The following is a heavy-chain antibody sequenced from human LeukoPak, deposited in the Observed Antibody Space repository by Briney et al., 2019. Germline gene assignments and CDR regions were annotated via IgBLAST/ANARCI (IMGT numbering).Heavy chain of an antibody. CDR3: ARLGGVVFYYFDY. CDR2: IYYSGST. Sequence: PSETLPLTCTVSGGSISSSSYYWGWIRQPPGKGLEWIGSIYYSGSTYYNPSLKSRVTISVDTSKNQFSLKLSSVTAADTAVYYCARLGGVVFYYFDYWGQGTLVTVSS. CDR1: GGSISSSSYY. D-gene: IGHD2-15*01. J-gene: IGHJ4*02. V-gene: IGHV4-39*01.